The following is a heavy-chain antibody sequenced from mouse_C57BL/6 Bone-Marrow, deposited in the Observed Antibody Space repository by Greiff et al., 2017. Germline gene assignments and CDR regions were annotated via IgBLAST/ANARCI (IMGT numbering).Heavy chain of an antibody. Sequence: VQLQESGPGLVQPSQSLSITCTVSGFSLTSYGVHWVRQSPGKGLEWLGVIWRGGSTDYNAAFMSRLSIIKDNSKSQVFFKMNSLQADDTAIYYCAKNQGLRRGFAYWGQGTLVTVSA. V-gene: IGHV2-5*01. CDR3: AKNQGLRRGFAY. CDR1: GFSLTSYG. CDR2: IWRGGST. J-gene: IGHJ3*01. D-gene: IGHD2-4*01.